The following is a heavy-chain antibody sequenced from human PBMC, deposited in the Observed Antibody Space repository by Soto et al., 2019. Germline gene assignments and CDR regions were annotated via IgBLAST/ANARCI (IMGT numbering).Heavy chain of an antibody. D-gene: IGHD3-10*01. J-gene: IGHJ4*02. Sequence: ASVKVSCKASGYTFAGYYIHWVRQAPGQGLEWMGWINPNGGGTNYAQKFQGRVTMTRDTSISTAYMELSRLRSDDTAVYYCARVDSMVRGVKFDYWGQGTMVTVSS. CDR1: GYTFAGYY. CDR2: INPNGGGT. V-gene: IGHV1-2*02. CDR3: ARVDSMVRGVKFDY.